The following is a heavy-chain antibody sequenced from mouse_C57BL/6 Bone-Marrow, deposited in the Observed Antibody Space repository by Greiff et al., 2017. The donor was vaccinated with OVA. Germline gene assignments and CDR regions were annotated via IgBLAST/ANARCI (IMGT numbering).Heavy chain of an antibody. CDR2: IYPGSGST. V-gene: IGHV1-55*01. Sequence: QVQLQQPGAELVKPGASVKMSCKASGYTFTSYWITWVKQRPGQGLEWIGDIYPGSGSTNYNEKFKSKATLTVDTSSSTAYMQLSSLTSEDSAVYYCAREVWFFSVPYYWGQGTTLTVSS. CDR1: GYTFTSYW. J-gene: IGHJ2*01. D-gene: IGHD2-2*01. CDR3: AREVWFFSVPYY.